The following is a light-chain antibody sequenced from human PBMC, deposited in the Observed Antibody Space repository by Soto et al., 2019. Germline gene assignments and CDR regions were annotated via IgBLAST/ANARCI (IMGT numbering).Light chain of an antibody. V-gene: IGKV1-39*01. CDR2: SAS. J-gene: IGKJ2*01. CDR3: QQSYSSPPYT. Sequence: DIQMTQSPSSLSASVGDRVTITCRASQTISTYLNWYRQKPGRAPELLIYSASTLQSAVPSRFGGSSAGTEYTLIITSMQHEDFATYYCQQSYSSPPYTFGQGTKVEIK. CDR1: QTISTY.